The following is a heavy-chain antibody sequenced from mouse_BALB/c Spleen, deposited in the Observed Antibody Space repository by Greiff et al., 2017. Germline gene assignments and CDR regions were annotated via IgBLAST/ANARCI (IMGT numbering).Heavy chain of an antibody. CDR1: GFTFSNYW. CDR2: IRLKSNNYAT. J-gene: IGHJ3*01. V-gene: IGHV6-6*02. CDR3: TTAVAY. Sequence: DVKLVESGGGLVQPGGSMKLSCVASGFTFSNYWMNWVRQSPEKGLEWVAEIRLKSNNYATHYAESVKGRFTISRDDSKSSVYLQMNNLRAEDTGIYYCTTAVAYWGQGTLVTVSA.